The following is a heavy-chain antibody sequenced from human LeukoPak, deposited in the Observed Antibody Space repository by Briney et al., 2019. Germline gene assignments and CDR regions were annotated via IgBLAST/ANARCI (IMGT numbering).Heavy chain of an antibody. Sequence: PGGSLRLSCAASGFTFSIYAMHWVRQAPGKGLEYVSAITSNGGSAYYANSVKGRFTISRDNSKNTLYLQMGSLRAEDMAVYYCAREYCDSTTSYKTIDYWGQGTLVTVSS. D-gene: IGHD2-2*02. CDR2: ITSNGGSA. J-gene: IGHJ4*02. V-gene: IGHV3-64*01. CDR3: AREYCDSTTSYKTIDY. CDR1: GFTFSIYA.